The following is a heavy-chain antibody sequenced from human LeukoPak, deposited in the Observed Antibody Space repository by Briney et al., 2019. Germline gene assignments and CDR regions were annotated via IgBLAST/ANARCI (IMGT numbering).Heavy chain of an antibody. CDR2: IGTAGDT. CDR1: GFTFSSYD. V-gene: IGHV3-13*01. Sequence: PGGSLRLSCAASGFTFSSYDMHWVRQATGKGLKWVSAIGTAGDTYYPGSVKGRFTISRENAKNSLYLQMNSLRAGDTAVYYCARGQSSGSLYYFDYWGQGTLVTVSS. CDR3: ARGQSSGSLYYFDY. J-gene: IGHJ4*02. D-gene: IGHD3-22*01.